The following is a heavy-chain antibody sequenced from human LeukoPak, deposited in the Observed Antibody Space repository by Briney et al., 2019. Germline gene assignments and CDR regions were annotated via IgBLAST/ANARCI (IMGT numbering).Heavy chain of an antibody. V-gene: IGHV4-59*01. CDR1: GGSISSYY. CDR3: ARDGTYYDSSGDAFDI. CDR2: IYYSGST. Sequence: SETLSLTCTVPGGSISSYYWRWIRQPPGKGQEWIGYIYYSGSTNYNPSLKSRVTISVDTSKNKFSLKLSSVTAADTAVYYCARDGTYYDSSGDAFDIWGQGTMVTVSS. J-gene: IGHJ3*02. D-gene: IGHD3-22*01.